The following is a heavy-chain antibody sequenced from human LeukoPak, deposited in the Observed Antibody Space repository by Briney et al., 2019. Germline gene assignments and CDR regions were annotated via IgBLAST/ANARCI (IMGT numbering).Heavy chain of an antibody. CDR1: GYTFTGYC. V-gene: IGHV1-2*02. CDR2: INPNTCDT. D-gene: IGHD4-11*01. Sequence: ASVKVSCKTSGYTFTGYCIHWVRQAPGQGLEWLGWINPNTCDTNYAQTFQGRVVLTSDTSVETAYVDLSSLKSDDTAIYYCARALVSNYGHDAFDFWGQGTMVTVSS. CDR3: ARALVSNYGHDAFDF. J-gene: IGHJ3*01.